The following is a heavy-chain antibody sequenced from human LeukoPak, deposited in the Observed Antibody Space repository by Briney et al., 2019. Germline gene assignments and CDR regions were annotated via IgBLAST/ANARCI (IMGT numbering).Heavy chain of an antibody. D-gene: IGHD2-8*02. V-gene: IGHV3-30*02. CDR2: IAHHGSNK. CDR3: AKDGSWSCAD. Sequence: PGGSLRLSCAASGFTFSRNAIHWVRQGPGKGLGWVSYIAHHGSNKYYADSVKGRFTISRDNSKRTLYLQMNSLRADDTAVYYCAKDGSWSCADWGQGTLVSVSS. CDR1: GFTFSRNA. J-gene: IGHJ4*02.